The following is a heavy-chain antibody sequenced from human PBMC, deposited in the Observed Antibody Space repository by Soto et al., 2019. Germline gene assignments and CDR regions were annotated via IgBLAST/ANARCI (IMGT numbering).Heavy chain of an antibody. V-gene: IGHV4-34*01. CDR2: INHSGST. CDR3: ARVGSYYFSNYFAY. D-gene: IGHD1-26*01. J-gene: IGHJ4*02. Sequence: SETLSLTCAVYGGSFSGYYWSWIRQPPGKGLEWIGEINHSGSTDYNPSLKSRVTISVDTSKNQFSLKLSSVTAADTAVYYCARVGSYYFSNYFAYWGQGTLVTVSS. CDR1: GGSFSGYY.